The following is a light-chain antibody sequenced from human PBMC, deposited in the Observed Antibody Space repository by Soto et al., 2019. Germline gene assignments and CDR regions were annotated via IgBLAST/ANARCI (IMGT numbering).Light chain of an antibody. CDR1: QSLSSSY. Sequence: ENVLTQSPGTLSLSPGERATLSCRASQSLSSSYLVWYQQKPGQAPRLLIYGASSRATGIPDRFSGSGSGTDFTLTISRLEPEEFAVYYCQQFATSPLTFGGGTKVEIK. CDR2: GAS. V-gene: IGKV3-20*01. J-gene: IGKJ4*01. CDR3: QQFATSPLT.